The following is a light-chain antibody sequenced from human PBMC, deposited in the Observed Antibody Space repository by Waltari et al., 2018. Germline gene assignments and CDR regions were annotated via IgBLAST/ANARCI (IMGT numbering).Light chain of an antibody. Sequence: DIVMTQSPATVSLSPGESATLSCRASQSLTRSTFAWFHQKPGQPPRLLIYGTSTRAAGIPDRFSGSGSGTDFSLTISGLQPEDFATYYCQQYDYWPWTFGQGTRVE. CDR3: QQYDYWPWT. V-gene: IGKV3D-15*01. J-gene: IGKJ1*01. CDR1: QSLTRST. CDR2: GTS.